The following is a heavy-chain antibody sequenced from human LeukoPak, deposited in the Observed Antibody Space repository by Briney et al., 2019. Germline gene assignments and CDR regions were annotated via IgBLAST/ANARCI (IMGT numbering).Heavy chain of an antibody. CDR2: VKTKGDGGAA. D-gene: IGHD2-8*01. Sequence: GGSLRLSCAASGFTFSSYGMHWVRQAPGKGLEWVGRVKTKGDGGAADYAAPVKGRFTISRDDSTKTLYLQMNSLKTEDTAVYYCTTDRMIYATNWAVSWFDPWGQGTLVTVSS. V-gene: IGHV3-15*01. CDR3: TTDRMIYATNWAVSWFDP. J-gene: IGHJ5*02. CDR1: GFTFSSYG.